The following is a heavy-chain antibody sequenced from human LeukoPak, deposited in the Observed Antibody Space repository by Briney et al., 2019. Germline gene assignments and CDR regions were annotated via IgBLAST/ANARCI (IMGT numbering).Heavy chain of an antibody. V-gene: IGHV3-30*04. CDR2: ISYDGSNK. D-gene: IGHD3-10*01. CDR1: GFTFSSYA. Sequence: LPGGSLRLSCAASGFTFSSYAMHWVRQAPGKGLEWVAVISYDGSNKYYADSVKGRFTISRDNSKNTLYLQMNSLRAEDTAVYYCAKSLGANYFDYWGQGTLVIVSS. CDR3: AKSLGANYFDY. J-gene: IGHJ4*02.